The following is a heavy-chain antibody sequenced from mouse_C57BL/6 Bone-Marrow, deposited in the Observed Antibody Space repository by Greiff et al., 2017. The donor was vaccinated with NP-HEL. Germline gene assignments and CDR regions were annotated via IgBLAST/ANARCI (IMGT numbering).Heavy chain of an antibody. CDR3: ARRVYDGYLYAMDY. D-gene: IGHD2-3*01. CDR1: GFTFSDYG. J-gene: IGHJ4*01. Sequence: EVKLVESGGGLVQPGGSLKLSCAASGFTFSDYGMPWVRQAPKKGPEWVAFISNLAYSIYYADTVTGRFTISRENAKNTLYLEMSSLRSADAAMYYCARRVYDGYLYAMDYWGQGTSVTVAS. V-gene: IGHV5-15*01. CDR2: ISNLAYSI.